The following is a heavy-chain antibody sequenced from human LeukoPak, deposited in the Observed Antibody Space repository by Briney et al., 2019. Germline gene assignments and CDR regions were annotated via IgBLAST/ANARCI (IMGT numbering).Heavy chain of an antibody. J-gene: IGHJ4*02. Sequence: ASVKVSCKASGYTFTSYGISWVRQAPGQGLEWMGWISAYNGNTNYAQKLQGGVTMTTDTSTSTAYMELRSLRSDDTAVYYCAKVALFYYDSSGYYYDYWGQGTLVTVSS. D-gene: IGHD3-22*01. V-gene: IGHV1-18*01. CDR1: GYTFTSYG. CDR3: AKVALFYYDSSGYYYDY. CDR2: ISAYNGNT.